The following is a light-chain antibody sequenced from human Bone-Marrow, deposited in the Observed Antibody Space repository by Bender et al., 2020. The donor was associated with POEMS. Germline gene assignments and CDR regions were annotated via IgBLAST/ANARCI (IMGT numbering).Light chain of an antibody. CDR1: SRDFTSYKT. J-gene: IGLJ2*01. CDR3: NLYTGTTSI. Sequence: QPALTQPASVSGPPGQSITLSCTGDSRDFTSYKTVSWYRQSPGKAPAVVMYDLDKRPSGVPDRFSASKSGDTASLTISGLQTGDESTYYCNLYTGTTSIFGGGTKLTVL. V-gene: IGLV2-14*02. CDR2: DLD.